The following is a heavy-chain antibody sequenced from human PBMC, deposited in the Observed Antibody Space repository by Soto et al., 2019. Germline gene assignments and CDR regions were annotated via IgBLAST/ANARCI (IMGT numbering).Heavy chain of an antibody. D-gene: IGHD5-18*01. Sequence: SETLSLTCSVSGGSMNDVTHYWAWIRQPPGKGLEWIATTYYTGSTHYDSSLKSRATISVDTSQNQFSLELTSVTAADTAVYHCASARYFGVDVWGHGTTVTVSS. CDR2: TYYTGST. J-gene: IGHJ6*02. V-gene: IGHV4-39*01. CDR1: GGSMNDVTHY. CDR3: ASARYFGVDV.